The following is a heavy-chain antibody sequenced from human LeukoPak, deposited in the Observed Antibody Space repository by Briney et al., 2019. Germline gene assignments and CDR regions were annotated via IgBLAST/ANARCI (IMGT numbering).Heavy chain of an antibody. CDR2: SSVYNGNT. V-gene: IGHV1-18*01. CDR1: GYTFMSYG. J-gene: IGHJ4*02. D-gene: IGHD1-1*01. Sequence: ASVKVSCKASGYTFMSYGIHWLRQATGQGLEWMGWSSVYNGNTNYAQKFQGRVTMTTDTTTSTAYMELRTLMSDDTAVYYCAKGRRVDADDHFDYWGQGTLVTVSS. CDR3: AKGRRVDADDHFDY.